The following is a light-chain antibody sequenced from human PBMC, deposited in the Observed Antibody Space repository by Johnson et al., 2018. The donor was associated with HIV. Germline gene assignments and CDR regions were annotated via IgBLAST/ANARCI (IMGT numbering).Light chain of an antibody. V-gene: IGLV1-51*01. J-gene: IGLJ1*01. CDR3: GAWDRTLSGVLYV. CDR1: SSNIGNNY. Sequence: QSVLTQPPSVSAAPRQKVTISCSGSSSNIGNNYVSWYQHLPGTAPKLLIYDNYKRPSGIPDRFSASKSGTSAPLGITGLQTGDEADYYCGAWDRTLSGVLYVFGTGTKVTVL. CDR2: DNY.